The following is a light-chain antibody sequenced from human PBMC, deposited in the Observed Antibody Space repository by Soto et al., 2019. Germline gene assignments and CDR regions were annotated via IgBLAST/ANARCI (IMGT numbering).Light chain of an antibody. CDR1: QSISSW. CDR2: KAS. CDR3: QQYNNYS. Sequence: DIQMTQSPSTLSASVGDRVTITCRASQSISSWLAWYQQKPGKAPKLLIYKASSLERGVPSRFSGSGSGTEFTLTISSLQPDDFATYYCQQYNNYSFGQGTKVEIK. J-gene: IGKJ1*01. V-gene: IGKV1-5*03.